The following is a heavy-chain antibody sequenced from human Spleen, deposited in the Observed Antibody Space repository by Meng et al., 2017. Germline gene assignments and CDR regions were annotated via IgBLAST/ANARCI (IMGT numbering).Heavy chain of an antibody. CDR1: GGSFSTYY. V-gene: IGHV4-34*01. Sequence: QVQLQQGGAGLLKPSETLSLTCAVYGGSFSTYYWSWIHQPPGKGLAWIREITHSGSTNYNPSLKSRVTISVDTSKNQFSLKLSSVTAADTAVYYCARGRGSGWYFHHFDYWGQGTLVTVSS. D-gene: IGHD6-19*01. CDR2: ITHSGST. CDR3: ARGRGSGWYFHHFDY. J-gene: IGHJ4*02.